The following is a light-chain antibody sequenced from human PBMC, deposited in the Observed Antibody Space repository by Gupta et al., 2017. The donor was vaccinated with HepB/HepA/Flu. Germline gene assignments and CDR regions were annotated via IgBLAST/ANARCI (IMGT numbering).Light chain of an antibody. V-gene: IGKV3-20*01. Sequence: EIVLTQSPGTLSLSPGERATLSCRASQSVSSSSLAWYQQKPGQAPRLLIYGVSTRATGIPDRFSGTGSGTDFTLTISRLDPEDFAVYYCQQYGSLPRTFGQGTNVEVK. CDR3: QQYGSLPRT. CDR2: GVS. CDR1: QSVSSSS. J-gene: IGKJ1*01.